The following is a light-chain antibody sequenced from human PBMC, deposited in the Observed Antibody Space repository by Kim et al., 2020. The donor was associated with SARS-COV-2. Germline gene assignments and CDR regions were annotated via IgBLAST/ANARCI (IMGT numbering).Light chain of an antibody. Sequence: LGQTVRITCQGDSLRSYYASWYQQKPGQAPVLVIYGKNNRPSGIPDRFSGSSSENTASLTITGAQAEDEADYYCNSRDSSGNHNVVFGGGTQLTVL. J-gene: IGLJ2*01. CDR1: SLRSYY. V-gene: IGLV3-19*01. CDR2: GKN. CDR3: NSRDSSGNHNVV.